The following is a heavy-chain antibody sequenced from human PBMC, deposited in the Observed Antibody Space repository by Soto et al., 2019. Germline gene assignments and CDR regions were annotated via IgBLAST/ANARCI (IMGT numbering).Heavy chain of an antibody. CDR1: GESCRGYY. D-gene: IGHD1-26*01. V-gene: IGHV4-34*02. CDR2: ITHSGNT. Sequence: QVQLQQWGAGLLKPSETLSLSCAVYGESCRGYYWTWLRKPPGKGLEWIGEITHSGNTNYNPSLKSRVTISADTAKSQFYLKLNSMTAADTSVYYCASWEGGFQFWGQETLGIVSS. CDR3: ASWEGGFQF. J-gene: IGHJ4*02.